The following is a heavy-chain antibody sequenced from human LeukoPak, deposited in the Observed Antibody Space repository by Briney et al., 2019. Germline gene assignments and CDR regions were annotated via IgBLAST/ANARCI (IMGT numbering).Heavy chain of an antibody. CDR3: AKGGDYEAQYYYYYLDV. J-gene: IGHJ6*03. CDR1: GFTFSSYG. D-gene: IGHD4-17*01. CDR2: IRYDGSDK. Sequence: GGSLRLSCAASGFTFSSYGMYWVRQAPGKGLEWVAFIRYDGSDKYYADSVKGRFTVSRDNSKNTLYLQMKSLRAEDTAVYYCAKGGDYEAQYYYYYLDVWGKGTTVTISS. V-gene: IGHV3-30*02.